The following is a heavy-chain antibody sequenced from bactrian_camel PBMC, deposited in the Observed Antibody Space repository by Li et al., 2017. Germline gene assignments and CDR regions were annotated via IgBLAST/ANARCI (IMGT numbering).Heavy chain of an antibody. V-gene: IGHV3S40*01. CDR3: ASANYGDSSMNY. CDR1: GFSFSSYY. CDR2: INSGGGST. Sequence: VQLVESGGGLVQAGGSLRLSCAASGFSFSSYYIDWVRQAPGKGLEWVSAINSGGGSTFHAGSVKGRFTISRDNAKNTVYLQLNSLKTEDMAMYYCASANYGDSSMNYWGQGTQVTVS. J-gene: IGHJ4*01. D-gene: IGHD6*01.